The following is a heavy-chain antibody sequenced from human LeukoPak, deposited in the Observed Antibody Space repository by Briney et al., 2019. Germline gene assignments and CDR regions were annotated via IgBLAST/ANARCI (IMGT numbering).Heavy chain of an antibody. CDR2: MNPRDDT. D-gene: IGHD1-14*01. V-gene: IGHV1-8*02. CDR3: ARYTPGHAFDI. J-gene: IGHJ3*02. Sequence: GASVTVSCKAFGYTSTSPDISWVRQATGRGLEWLGWMNPRDDTGYAQKFQGRVTLTRDTSTNTAYMELSSLRSEDTAVYFCARYTPGHAFDIWGQGTMVTVS. CDR1: GYTSTSPD.